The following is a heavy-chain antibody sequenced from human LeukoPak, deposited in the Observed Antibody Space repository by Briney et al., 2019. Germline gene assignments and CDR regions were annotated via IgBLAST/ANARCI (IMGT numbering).Heavy chain of an antibody. CDR1: GFTFDDYA. D-gene: IGHD3-10*01. J-gene: IGHJ6*02. Sequence: GGSLRLSCAASGFTFDDYAMHWVRQAPGKGLEWVSGISWNSGSIGYADSVKGRFTISRDNAKNSLYLQMNSLRAEDTALYYCAKGLVGFDGSGSYRYGVDVWGQGTTVTVSS. CDR3: AKGLVGFDGSGSYRYGVDV. V-gene: IGHV3-9*01. CDR2: ISWNSGSI.